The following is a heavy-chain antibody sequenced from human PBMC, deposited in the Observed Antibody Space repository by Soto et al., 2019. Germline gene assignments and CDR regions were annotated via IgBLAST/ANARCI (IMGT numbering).Heavy chain of an antibody. V-gene: IGHV3-21*01. CDR1: GVTFSSFS. D-gene: IGHD3-10*01. Sequence: EVQLVESGGGLVKPGGSLRLSCAASGVTFSSFSFNWVRQAPGKGLEWVSFILSSIGSMYYAESVKGRFTISRDNSKNSLHLQMNSLKDEDTAVYYCARDSGEQRVRTGFYDSYMDVWGKGTRVTVSS. CDR2: ILSSIGSM. CDR3: ARDSGEQRVRTGFYDSYMDV. J-gene: IGHJ6*03.